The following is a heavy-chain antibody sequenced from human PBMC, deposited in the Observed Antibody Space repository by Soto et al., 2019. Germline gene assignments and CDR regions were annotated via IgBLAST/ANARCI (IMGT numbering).Heavy chain of an antibody. Sequence: SETLSLTCTVSGGSISSYYWSWIRRPPGKGLEWIGYIHYSGSANYNPSLMSRVTISVDSSKNQFSLKLSSVTAADTAVYYCARDQNGSPHFDYWGQGTLVTVSS. CDR2: IHYSGSA. CDR1: GGSISSYY. V-gene: IGHV4-59*01. J-gene: IGHJ4*02. D-gene: IGHD1-26*01. CDR3: ARDQNGSPHFDY.